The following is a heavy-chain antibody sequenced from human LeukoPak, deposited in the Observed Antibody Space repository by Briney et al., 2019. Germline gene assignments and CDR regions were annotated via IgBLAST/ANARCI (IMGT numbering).Heavy chain of an antibody. J-gene: IGHJ4*02. CDR3: ARIKSQGVVVPLLRSTYYFDY. CDR1: GFTFSSYS. Sequence: PGGSLRLSCAASGFTFSSYSMNWVRQAPGKGLEWVSSISSSSSYIYYADSVKGRFTISRDNAKNSLYLQMNSLRAEDTAVYYCARIKSQGVVVPLLRSTYYFDYWGQGTLVTVSS. CDR2: ISSSSSYI. V-gene: IGHV3-21*01. D-gene: IGHD2-21*01.